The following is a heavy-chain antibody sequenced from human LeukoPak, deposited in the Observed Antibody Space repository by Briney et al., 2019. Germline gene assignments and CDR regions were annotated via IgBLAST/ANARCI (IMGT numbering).Heavy chain of an antibody. CDR2: IYYSGTT. Sequence: PSETLSLTCTVSGGSIGTYSWNWIRQPPGKGLEWIGYIYYSGTTNYNPSLKSRVTISVDTSKNQFSLKLSSVTAADTAVYYCARDSSSGIVDYWGQGTLVTVSS. CDR3: ARDSSSGIVDY. D-gene: IGHD6-19*01. J-gene: IGHJ4*02. CDR1: GGSIGTYS. V-gene: IGHV4-59*01.